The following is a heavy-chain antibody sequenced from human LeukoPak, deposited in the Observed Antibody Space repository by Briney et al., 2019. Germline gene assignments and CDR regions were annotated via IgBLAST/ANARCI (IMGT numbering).Heavy chain of an antibody. Sequence: GGSMTLSCAPSGFTSSAYYMSWIRHPPGKGLEWVSYISSSGSTIYYADSVKGRFTISRDNAKNSLYLQMNSLRAEDTAVYYCAKPMAGLWFGELTRPIDYWGQGTLVTVSS. CDR2: ISSSGSTI. D-gene: IGHD3-10*01. CDR1: GFTSSAYY. CDR3: AKPMAGLWFGELTRPIDY. J-gene: IGHJ4*02. V-gene: IGHV3-11*01.